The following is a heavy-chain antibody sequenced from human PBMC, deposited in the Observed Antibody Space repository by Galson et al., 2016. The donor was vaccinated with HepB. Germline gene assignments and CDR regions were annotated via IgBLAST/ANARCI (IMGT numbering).Heavy chain of an antibody. CDR3: ARVQYYFDANGYTLLFDY. D-gene: IGHD2/OR15-2a*01. CDR2: IYYTGNI. V-gene: IGHV4-39*07. J-gene: IGHJ4*02. CDR1: GGSISSSSYY. Sequence: SETLSLTCTVSGGSISSSSYYWGWIRQPPGKGLEWIGTIYYTGNIYFNPSLKSRVTISVDTSKNQFSLKLTSVTAADTAIFYRARVQYYFDANGYTLLFDYWGQGTLVTVSS.